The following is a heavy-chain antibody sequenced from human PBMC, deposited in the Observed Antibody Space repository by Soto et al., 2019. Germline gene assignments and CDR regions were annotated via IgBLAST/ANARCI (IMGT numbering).Heavy chain of an antibody. V-gene: IGHV1-18*01. CDR3: ARTYYDFWSGTREEYFQH. CDR1: GYTFTSYG. Sequence: QVQLVQSGAEVKKPGASVKVSCKASGYTFTSYGISWVRQAPGQGLEWMGWISAYNGNTNYAQKLQGRVTMTTDTSTSTAYMELRSLRSDDTAVYYCARTYYDFWSGTREEYFQHWGPGPLVTVSS. J-gene: IGHJ1*01. D-gene: IGHD3-3*01. CDR2: ISAYNGNT.